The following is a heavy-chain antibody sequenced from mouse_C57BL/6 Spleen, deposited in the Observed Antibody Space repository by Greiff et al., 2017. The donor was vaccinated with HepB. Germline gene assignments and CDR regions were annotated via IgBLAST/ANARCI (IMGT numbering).Heavy chain of an antibody. CDR2: IDPEDGET. J-gene: IGHJ2*01. CDR3: ARCYYGSSPDY. D-gene: IGHD1-1*01. CDR1: GFNIKDYY. Sequence: VQLQQSGAELVKPGASVKLSCTASGFNIKDYYMHWVKQRTEQGLEWIGRIDPEDGETKYAPKFQGKATITEDKSSHTAYLQLSNLASEDTAVYYWARCYYGSSPDYWGPGTTLTVSS. V-gene: IGHV14-2*01.